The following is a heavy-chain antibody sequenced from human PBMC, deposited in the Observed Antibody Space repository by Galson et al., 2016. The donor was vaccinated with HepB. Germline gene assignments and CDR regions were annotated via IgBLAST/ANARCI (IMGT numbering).Heavy chain of an antibody. V-gene: IGHV3-30*03. D-gene: IGHD2-15*01. CDR3: ATPLGYCSGGTCYGGYFYGMDV. CDR2: ISSDGNNK. Sequence: SLRLSCAASGFTFSSFGMHWVRQAPGKGLEWVAVISSDGNNKYFADSVKGRFTISRDNSENTLYLQMNSLRGEDTAVYYCATPLGYCSGGTCYGGYFYGMDVWGQGTTVIVSS. CDR1: GFTFSSFG. J-gene: IGHJ6*02.